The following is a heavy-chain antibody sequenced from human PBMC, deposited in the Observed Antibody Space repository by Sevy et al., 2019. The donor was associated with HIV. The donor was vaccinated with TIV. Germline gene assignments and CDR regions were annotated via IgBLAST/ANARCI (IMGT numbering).Heavy chain of an antibody. CDR2: IIPIFGTA. CDR3: ARVRIVVVPAAIPYYYYYGIDV. J-gene: IGHJ6*02. Sequence: ASVKVYCKASGGTFSSYAISWVRQAPGQGLEWMGGIIPIFGTANYAQKFQGRVTITADESTSTAYMELSSLRSEDTAVYYCARVRIVVVPAAIPYYYYYGIDVWGQGTTVTVSS. V-gene: IGHV1-69*13. CDR1: GGTFSSYA. D-gene: IGHD2-2*01.